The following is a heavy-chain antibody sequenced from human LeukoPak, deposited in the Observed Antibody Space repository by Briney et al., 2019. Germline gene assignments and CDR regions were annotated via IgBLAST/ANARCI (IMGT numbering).Heavy chain of an antibody. CDR2: ISAYNGNT. CDR1: GYTFTSYG. CDR3: ARNGPGGSGWYKRPLGY. D-gene: IGHD6-19*01. V-gene: IGHV1-18*01. J-gene: IGHJ4*02. Sequence: ASVKVSCKASGYTFTSYGISWVRQAPGQGLEWMGWISAYNGNTNYAQKLQGRVTMTTDTSTSTAYMELRSLRSDDTAVYYCARNGPGGSGWYKRPLGYWGQGTLVTVSS.